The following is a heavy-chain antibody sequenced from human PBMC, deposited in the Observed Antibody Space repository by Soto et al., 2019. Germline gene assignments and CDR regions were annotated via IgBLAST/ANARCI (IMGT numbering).Heavy chain of an antibody. V-gene: IGHV4-31*03. Sequence: QVQLQESGPGLVKPSQTLSLTCTVSGGSISSGGYYWSWIRQHPGKGLEWIGYIYYSGSTYYNPSLKSRXXIXVXXSKNQFSLKLSSVTAADTAVYYCARMMVMGGWFDPWGQGTLVTVSS. CDR2: IYYSGST. J-gene: IGHJ5*02. CDR1: GGSISSGGYY. CDR3: ARMMVMGGWFDP. D-gene: IGHD3-22*01.